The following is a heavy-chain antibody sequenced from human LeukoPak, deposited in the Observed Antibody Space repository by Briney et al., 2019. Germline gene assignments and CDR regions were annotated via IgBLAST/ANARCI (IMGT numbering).Heavy chain of an antibody. Sequence: GGSLRLSCAVSGFTFSSCGMHWVRQAPGKGLEWVAVISNDGSSQFYGDSVKGRFTISRDNSKNTLYLQMNSLRAEDTAVYYCARPQISGAIMSFLIDYWGQGTLVTVSS. CDR1: GFTFSSCG. CDR2: ISNDGSSQ. J-gene: IGHJ4*02. CDR3: ARPQISGAIMSFLIDY. V-gene: IGHV3-30-3*01. D-gene: IGHD4/OR15-4a*01.